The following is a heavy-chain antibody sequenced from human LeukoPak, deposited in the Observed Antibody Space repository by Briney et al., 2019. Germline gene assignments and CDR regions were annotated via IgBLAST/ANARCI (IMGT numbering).Heavy chain of an antibody. CDR2: ISSSGSTI. Sequence: GGSLRLSCAAPGFTFSSYEMNWVRQAPGKGLEWVSYISSSGSTIYYADSVKGRFTISRDNSKNTLYLQMNSLRAEDTAVYYCARVSKRWAATEYYFDYWGQGTLVTVSS. V-gene: IGHV3-48*03. CDR1: GFTFSSYE. CDR3: ARVSKRWAATEYYFDY. J-gene: IGHJ4*02. D-gene: IGHD1-26*01.